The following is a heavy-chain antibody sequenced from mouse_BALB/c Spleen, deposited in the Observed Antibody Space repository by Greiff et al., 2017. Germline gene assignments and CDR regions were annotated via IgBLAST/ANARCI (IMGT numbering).Heavy chain of an antibody. CDR3: ARQAYYGLDY. J-gene: IGHJ2*01. D-gene: IGHD2-10*01. Sequence: VQLQQSGAELVRPGTSVKVSCKASGYAFTNYLIEWVKQRPGQGLEWIGVINPGSGGTNYNEKFKGKATLTADKSSSTAYMQLSSLTSDDSAVYFCARQAYYGLDYWGQGTTLTVSS. CDR2: INPGSGGT. V-gene: IGHV1-54*01. CDR1: GYAFTNYL.